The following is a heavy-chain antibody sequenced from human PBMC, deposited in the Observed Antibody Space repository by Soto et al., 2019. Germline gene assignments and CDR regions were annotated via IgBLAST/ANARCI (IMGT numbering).Heavy chain of an antibody. D-gene: IGHD1-26*01. J-gene: IGHJ4*02. Sequence: PGESLKISCKGSGYSFTSYWIGWVRQMPGKGLEAMGIIYPADSDTRYSPSFQGHVTISADKSIATAYLQWSSLEASDTAMYFCATQYGTYFTYWGQGTLVTVSS. CDR2: IYPADSDT. CDR1: GYSFTSYW. V-gene: IGHV5-51*01. CDR3: ATQYGTYFTY.